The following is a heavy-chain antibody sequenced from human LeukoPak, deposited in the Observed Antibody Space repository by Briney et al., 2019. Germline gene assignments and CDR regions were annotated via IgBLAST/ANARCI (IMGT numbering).Heavy chain of an antibody. CDR2: IFPGDSDT. CDR1: GYICISYW. Sequence: GEPLKISCKASGYICISYWIAWGRQLPAKGREWMGIIFPGDSDTSYNPSFKGQVTISADKSISTPYLQWSSLKASDTAMYYCARGDGYNSALELWGHGTLVTVSS. J-gene: IGHJ2*01. V-gene: IGHV5-51*01. CDR3: ARGDGYNSALEL. D-gene: IGHD5-24*01.